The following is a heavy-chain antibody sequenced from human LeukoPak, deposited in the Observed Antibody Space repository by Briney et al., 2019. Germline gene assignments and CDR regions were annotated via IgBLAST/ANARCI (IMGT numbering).Heavy chain of an antibody. CDR2: ISYDGSNK. V-gene: IGHV3-30*04. J-gene: IGHJ4*02. CDR1: GFTFSSYA. Sequence: AGGSLRLSCAASGFTFSSYAMHWVRQAPGKGLEWVAVISYDGSNKYYADSEKGRFTISRDNSKNTLYLQMNSLRAEDTAVYYCARSSTTVNWGQGTLVTVSS. CDR3: ARSSTTVN. D-gene: IGHD2-2*01.